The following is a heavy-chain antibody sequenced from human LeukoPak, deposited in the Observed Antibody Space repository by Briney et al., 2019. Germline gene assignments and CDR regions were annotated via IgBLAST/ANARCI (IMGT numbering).Heavy chain of an antibody. D-gene: IGHD1-1*01. CDR3: AKDLGTTGTSGRFDP. V-gene: IGHV3-53*01. Sequence: GGSLRLSCAASGFTVSSNYMSWVRQAPGKGLEWVSVIYSGGSTYYADSVKGRFTISRDNTKNTLYLQMNSLRAEDTAVYYCAKDLGTTGTSGRFDPWGQGTLVTVSS. CDR1: GFTVSSNY. CDR2: IYSGGST. J-gene: IGHJ5*02.